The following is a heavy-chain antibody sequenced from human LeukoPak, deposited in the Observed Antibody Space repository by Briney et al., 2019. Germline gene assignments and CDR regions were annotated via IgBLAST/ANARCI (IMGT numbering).Heavy chain of an antibody. CDR2: IYHSGST. Sequence: SGTLSLTCAVSGGSISSSNWWSWVRQPPGKGLEWIGEIYHSGSTNYNPSLKSRITISVDTSKNQFSLKLSSVTAADTAVYYCARGRSQYVWGSYRFLGVLDYWGQGTLVTVSS. CDR1: GGSISSSNW. D-gene: IGHD3-16*02. J-gene: IGHJ4*02. V-gene: IGHV4-4*02. CDR3: ARGRSQYVWGSYRFLGVLDY.